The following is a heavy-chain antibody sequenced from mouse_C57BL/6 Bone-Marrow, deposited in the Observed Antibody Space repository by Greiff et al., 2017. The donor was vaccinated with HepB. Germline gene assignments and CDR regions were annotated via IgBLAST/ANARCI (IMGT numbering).Heavy chain of an antibody. CDR3: TRRGIYDYALYY. V-gene: IGHV1-64*01. CDR1: GYTFTSYW. J-gene: IGHJ2*01. CDR2: IHPNSGST. Sequence: VQLQQPGAELVKPGASVKLSCKASGYTFTSYWMHWVKQRPGQGLEWIGMIHPNSGSTNYNEKFKSKATLTVDKSSSTAYMQLSSLTSEDSEVYYCTRRGIYDYALYYWGQGTTLTVSS. D-gene: IGHD2-4*01.